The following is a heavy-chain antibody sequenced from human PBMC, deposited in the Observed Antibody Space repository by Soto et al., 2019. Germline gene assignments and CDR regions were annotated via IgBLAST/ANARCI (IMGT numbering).Heavy chain of an antibody. V-gene: IGHV1-2*02. CDR1: GYTFTGHY. D-gene: IGHD1-26*01. CDR2: IGPESGAT. Sequence: ASVKVSCKASGYTFTGHYIHWVRQAPEQGPEWMGEIGPESGATRYAQKFQCRVTMTRDTSITTVYMELNNLSPDDTAVYYCGRGRSGQIVVFYWGQGTPVPVCS. J-gene: IGHJ4*02. CDR3: GRGRSGQIVVFY.